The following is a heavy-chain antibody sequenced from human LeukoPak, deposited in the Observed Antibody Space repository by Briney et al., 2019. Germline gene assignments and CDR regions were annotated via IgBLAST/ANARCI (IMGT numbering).Heavy chain of an antibody. Sequence: SETLSLTCTVSRYSISSGYYWGWIRQPPGKGLEWIGSMFHSGRTDYNPSLKSRVTISVDTSKNQFSLKLSSVTAADTAMYYCARDGPLLHTFDYWGQGTLVTVSS. V-gene: IGHV4-38-2*02. CDR2: MFHSGRT. CDR3: ARDGPLLHTFDY. CDR1: RYSISSGYY. J-gene: IGHJ4*02.